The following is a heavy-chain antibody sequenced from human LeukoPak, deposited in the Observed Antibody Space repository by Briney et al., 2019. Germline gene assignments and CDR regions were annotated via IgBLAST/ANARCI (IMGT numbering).Heavy chain of an antibody. CDR3: AREGDDYGDYDRAY. J-gene: IGHJ4*02. CDR2: IYYSGST. Sequence: SETLSLTCTVSGGSISSSSYYWGWIRQPPGKGLGWIGSIYYSGSTYYNPSLKSRVTISVGTSKNQFSLKLSSVTAADTAVYYCAREGDDYGDYDRAYWGQGTLVTVSS. D-gene: IGHD4-17*01. CDR1: GGSISSSSYY. V-gene: IGHV4-39*02.